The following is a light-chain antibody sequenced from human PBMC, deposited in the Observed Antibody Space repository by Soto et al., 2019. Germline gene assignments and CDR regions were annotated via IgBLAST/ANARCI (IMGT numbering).Light chain of an antibody. CDR3: SSLTSGSTRV. V-gene: IGLV2-14*01. Sequence: QLVLTQPASVSGSPGQSITISCTGTSSDVGGYDYVSWYQQHPDKAPKLIIYEVTDRPSGVSSRFSGSKSGNTASLTISGLQAEDEADYYCSSLTSGSTRVFGTGTKVTVL. CDR1: SSDVGGYDY. J-gene: IGLJ1*01. CDR2: EVT.